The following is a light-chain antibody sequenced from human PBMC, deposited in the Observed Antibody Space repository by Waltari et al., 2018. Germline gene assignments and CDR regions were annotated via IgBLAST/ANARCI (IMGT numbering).Light chain of an antibody. V-gene: IGKV3-15*01. CDR1: QSVSNN. CDR2: GAS. J-gene: IGKJ2*01. CDR3: QQYNNWSYT. Sequence: EIVMPQSPATLSVSPGERATLSCRASQSVSNNLAWYQQKPGQAPRLLIYGASTRATGIPARFSGSGSGTEFTLTISSLQSEDFAVYYCQQYNNWSYTFGQGTKLEIK.